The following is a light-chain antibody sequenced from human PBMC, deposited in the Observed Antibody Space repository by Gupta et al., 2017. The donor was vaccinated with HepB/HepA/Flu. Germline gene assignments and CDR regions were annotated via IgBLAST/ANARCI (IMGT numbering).Light chain of an antibody. CDR2: KAS. Sequence: DIQMTQSPSTLSASLGDTITITYRASQSLNSWLAWYQKKPGEAPKLLIHKASTLESGVPSRCRGSGSGTEFTLTISNLQPDDFATYYCQQYSTFSRTFGQGTKVEIK. CDR3: QQYSTFSRT. J-gene: IGKJ1*01. V-gene: IGKV1-5*03. CDR1: QSLNSW.